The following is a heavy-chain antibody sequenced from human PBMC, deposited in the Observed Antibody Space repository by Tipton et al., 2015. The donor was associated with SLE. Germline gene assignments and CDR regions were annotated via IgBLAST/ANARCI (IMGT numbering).Heavy chain of an antibody. Sequence: LRLSCTASGFAFSFNTMTWVRQAPGKGLEWVSGVTNSGGTTWYADSVKGRFTISRDNSKNTLYLHMNSLSPEDMAVYYCARVAYGDSTVLLDSWGQGTLVTVSS. D-gene: IGHD4-17*01. J-gene: IGHJ4*02. V-gene: IGHV3-23*01. CDR2: VTNSGGTT. CDR1: GFAFSFNT. CDR3: ARVAYGDSTVLLDS.